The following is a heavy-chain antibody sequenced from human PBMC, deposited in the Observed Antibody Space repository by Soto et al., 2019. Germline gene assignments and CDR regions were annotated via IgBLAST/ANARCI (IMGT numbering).Heavy chain of an antibody. CDR1: GFTFRSHW. CDR2: INRDGSST. Sequence: EVQLVESGGGLVQPGGSLRLSCAVSGFTFRSHWMHWVRQAPGKGLVWVSRINRDGSSTDYADSVRGRFTLSRDNAKNTLFLQVNSLRAEDTAVYYCARGDYSSLRFDYWGQGTLVTVSS. J-gene: IGHJ4*02. D-gene: IGHD4-4*01. V-gene: IGHV3-74*01. CDR3: ARGDYSSLRFDY.